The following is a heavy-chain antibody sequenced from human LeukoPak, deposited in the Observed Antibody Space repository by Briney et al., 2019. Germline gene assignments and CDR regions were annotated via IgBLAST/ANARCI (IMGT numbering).Heavy chain of an antibody. V-gene: IGHV3-49*03. CDR1: GFTFGDYA. J-gene: IGHJ4*02. CDR3: TRGKGDQGWF. CDR2: IRSKAYGGTT. D-gene: IGHD2-15*01. Sequence: GGSLRLSCTASGFTFGDYAMSWFRQAPGKGMVWVGFIRSKAYGGTTEYAASVKGTFTISRDDSTSIAYLQMNSLKTEDTAVYYCTRGKGDQGWFWGQGTLVTVSS.